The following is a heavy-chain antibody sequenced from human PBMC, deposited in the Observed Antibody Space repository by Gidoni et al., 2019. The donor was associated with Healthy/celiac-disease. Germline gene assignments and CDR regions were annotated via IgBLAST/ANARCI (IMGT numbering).Heavy chain of an antibody. V-gene: IGHV3-73*02. CDR2: IRSKANSYAT. J-gene: IGHJ4*02. D-gene: IGHD3-22*01. Sequence: EVQLVESGGGLVQPGGSLKLSCAASGLTFSGSAMHWVRQASGKGLEWVGRIRSKANSYATAYAASVKGRFTISRDDSKNTAYLQMNSLKTEDTAVYYCTSRNYYDSSGYYYDFDYWGQGTLVTVSS. CDR1: GLTFSGSA. CDR3: TSRNYYDSSGYYYDFDY.